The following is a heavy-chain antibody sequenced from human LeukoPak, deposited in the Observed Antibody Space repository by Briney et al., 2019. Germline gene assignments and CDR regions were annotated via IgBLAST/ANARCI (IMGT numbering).Heavy chain of an antibody. J-gene: IGHJ6*03. CDR2: INHSGST. Sequence: SETLSLTCAVYGGSFSGYYWSWIRQPPGKGLEWIGEINHSGSTNYNPSLKSRVTISVDTSKNQFSLKLSSVTAADTAVYYCARLTGGYAVYYYYYMDVWGKGTTVTISS. CDR1: GGSFSGYY. V-gene: IGHV4-34*01. CDR3: ARLTGGYAVYYYYYMDV. D-gene: IGHD5-12*01.